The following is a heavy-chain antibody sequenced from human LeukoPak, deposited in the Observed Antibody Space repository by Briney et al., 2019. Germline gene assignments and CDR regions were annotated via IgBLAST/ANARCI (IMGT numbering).Heavy chain of an antibody. CDR3: AKKYYYDSSGYYFQH. D-gene: IGHD3-22*01. CDR1: GFTFSTYA. V-gene: IGHV3-23*01. CDR2: ISGSGGST. J-gene: IGHJ1*01. Sequence: PGGSLKLSCAASGFTFSTYAMSGVRQAPGKGLEWVSGISGSGGSTYYADSVKGRFTISRDNSKNTLYLQMNSLRVEDTAVYYCAKKYYYDSSGYYFQHWGQGTLVTVSS.